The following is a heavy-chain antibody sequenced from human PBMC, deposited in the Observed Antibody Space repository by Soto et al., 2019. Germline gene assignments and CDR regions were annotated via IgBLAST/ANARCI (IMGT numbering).Heavy chain of an antibody. CDR1: GFTFSTYA. Sequence: LRLSCAASGFTFSTYAMSWVRQAPGKGLEWVSAISGSGGSTYYADSVKGRFTISRDNSKNTLYLQMNSLRAEDTAVYYCAKGSYCTNGICYNYWGQGTLVTVS. J-gene: IGHJ4*02. D-gene: IGHD2-8*01. CDR2: ISGSGGST. CDR3: AKGSYCTNGICYNY. V-gene: IGHV3-23*01.